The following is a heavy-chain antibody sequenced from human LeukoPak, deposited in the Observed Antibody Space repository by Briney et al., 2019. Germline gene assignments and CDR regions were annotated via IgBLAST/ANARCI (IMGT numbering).Heavy chain of an antibody. J-gene: IGHJ4*02. CDR1: GYTFTSNY. V-gene: IGHV7-4-1*02. CDR2: INTNTGNP. Sequence: ASVKVSCKAFGYTFTSNYMHWVRQAPGQGLEWMGWINTNTGNPTYAQGFTGRFVFSLDTSVSTAYLQISSLKAEDTAVYYCARAEREELLWFGEFFDYWGQGTLVTVSS. CDR3: ARAEREELLWFGEFFDY. D-gene: IGHD3-10*01.